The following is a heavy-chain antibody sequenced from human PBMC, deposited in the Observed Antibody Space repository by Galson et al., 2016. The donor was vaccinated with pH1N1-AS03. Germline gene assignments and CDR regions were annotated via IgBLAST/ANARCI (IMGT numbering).Heavy chain of an antibody. CDR3: ARVRDATSWKYFFDY. CDR2: IYPGDSDT. J-gene: IGHJ4*02. V-gene: IGHV5-51*01. D-gene: IGHD1-1*01. CDR1: EYSFPNYW. Sequence: QSGAEVKKPGESLKISYKGSEYSFPNYWIAWVRQMPGKGLEWVGLIYPGDSDTRYSPSFQGQVTFSADKSIDTAYLQWSSLQASDTALYYFARVRDATSWKYFFDYWGQGTLVTVSS.